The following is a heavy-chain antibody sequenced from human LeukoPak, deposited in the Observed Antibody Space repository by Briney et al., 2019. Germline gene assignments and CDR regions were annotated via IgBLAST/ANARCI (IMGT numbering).Heavy chain of an antibody. CDR1: GFTFSSYW. Sequence: GGSLRLSCAASGFTFSSYWMHWVRQAPGKGLVWVSRINSDGRSTSYADSVKGRFTISRDNAKNTLYLQMNSLRAEDTAVYYCARDGEGFWSGYSAPGYYGMDVWGQGTTVTVSS. CDR2: INSDGRST. V-gene: IGHV3-74*01. D-gene: IGHD3-3*01. CDR3: ARDGEGFWSGYSAPGYYGMDV. J-gene: IGHJ6*02.